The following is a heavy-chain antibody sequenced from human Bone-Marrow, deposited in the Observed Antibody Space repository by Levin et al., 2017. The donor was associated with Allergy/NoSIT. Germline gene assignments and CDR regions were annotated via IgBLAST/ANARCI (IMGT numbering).Heavy chain of an antibody. CDR1: GGSISSSSYY. Sequence: SGTLSLTCTVSGGSISSSSYYWGWIRQPPGKGLEWIGTIYYSGSTYYNPSLKSRVTISIDMSKNQFSLKLSSVTAADTAVYYCAREVAYDGPSDYSGMDVWGQGTTVTVSS. D-gene: IGHD5-12*01. CDR2: IYYSGST. J-gene: IGHJ6*02. V-gene: IGHV4-39*07. CDR3: AREVAYDGPSDYSGMDV.